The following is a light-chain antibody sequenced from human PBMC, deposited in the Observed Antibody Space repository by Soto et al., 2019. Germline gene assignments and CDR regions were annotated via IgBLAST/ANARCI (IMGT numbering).Light chain of an antibody. CDR3: TSYTSSSTLV. CDR2: EVS. Sequence: QSVLTQPASVSGSPGQSITISCTGTSSDVGGHNYVSWYQQYPGKAPKLMIYEVSNRPSGVSNRFSGSKSGNTASLTISGLQADDEADYYCTSYTSSSTLVFGGGTKVTVL. J-gene: IGLJ2*01. CDR1: SSDVGGHNY. V-gene: IGLV2-14*01.